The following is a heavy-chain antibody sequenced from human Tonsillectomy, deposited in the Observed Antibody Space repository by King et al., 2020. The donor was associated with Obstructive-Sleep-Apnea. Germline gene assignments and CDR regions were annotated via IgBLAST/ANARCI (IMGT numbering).Heavy chain of an antibody. D-gene: IGHD5-18*01. CDR1: GGSISSYY. CDR3: ASVGQYSYGYGH. CDR2: IYYSGST. J-gene: IGHJ4*02. V-gene: IGHV4-59*01. Sequence: VQLQESGPGLVKPSETLSLTCTVSGGSISSYYWSWIRQPPGKGLEWIGYIYYSGSTTYNPSLKSRVTISVDTSKNQFSLKLSSVTAADTAVYYCASVGQYSYGYGHWGQGTLVTVSS.